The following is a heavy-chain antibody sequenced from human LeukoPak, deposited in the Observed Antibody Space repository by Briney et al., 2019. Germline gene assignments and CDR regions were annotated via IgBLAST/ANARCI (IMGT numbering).Heavy chain of an antibody. J-gene: IGHJ4*02. CDR1: GYSFTGYY. CDR3: ARDLRSYNY. Sequence: GASVKVSCKASGYSFTGYYMHWVRQAPGQGPEWMGWINPNSGGTNYAQKFQGGVTMTWDTSISTAYMELSRLRSDDTAVYYCARDLRSYNYWGQGTLVTVSA. V-gene: IGHV1-2*02. D-gene: IGHD3-10*01. CDR2: INPNSGGT.